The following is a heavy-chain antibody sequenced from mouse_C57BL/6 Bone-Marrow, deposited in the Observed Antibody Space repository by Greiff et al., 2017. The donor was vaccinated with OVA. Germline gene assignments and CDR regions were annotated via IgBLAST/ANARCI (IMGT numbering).Heavy chain of an antibody. Sequence: QVQLQQSGAELARPGASVKLSCKASGYTFTSYGISWVKQRTGQGLEWIGEIYPRSGNTYYNEKFKGKATLTADKSSSTAYMELRSLASEVSAVYFCARGGAYYRNYDYWGQGTALTGSS. D-gene: IGHD2-5*01. J-gene: IGHJ2*01. CDR2: IYPRSGNT. V-gene: IGHV1-81*01. CDR3: ARGGAYYRNYDY. CDR1: GYTFTSYG.